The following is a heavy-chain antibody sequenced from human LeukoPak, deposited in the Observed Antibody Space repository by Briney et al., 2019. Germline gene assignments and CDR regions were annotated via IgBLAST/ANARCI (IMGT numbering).Heavy chain of an antibody. V-gene: IGHV3-30*04. D-gene: IGHD6-6*01. Sequence: GTSLRLSCEASGFTFSTFPMHWVRQTPDKRLEWVAVISDDGRDTYYADSVNGRFTISRDNSKKTLYLRMNSLSPEDTAVVYCARVGRVSIYPSYMDVWGKGTTVTVSS. CDR1: GFTFSTFP. CDR2: ISDDGRDT. CDR3: ARVGRVSIYPSYMDV. J-gene: IGHJ6*03.